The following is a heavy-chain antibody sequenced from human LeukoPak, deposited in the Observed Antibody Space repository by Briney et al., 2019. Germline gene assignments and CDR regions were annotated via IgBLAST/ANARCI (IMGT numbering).Heavy chain of an antibody. J-gene: IGHJ6*02. D-gene: IGHD6-13*01. CDR3: ARDRGSAAAGTWYYAMDV. V-gene: IGHV3-48*03. Sequence: PGGSLRLSCAASGFIFSSFEVNWVRQAPGKGLEWVSSSTSSDNIHYADAVKGRFTSSRDNAKNSVYLQMNSLRAEDTAVYYCARDRGSAAAGTWYYAMDVRGQGTTVTVSS. CDR2: STSSDNI. CDR1: GFIFSSFE.